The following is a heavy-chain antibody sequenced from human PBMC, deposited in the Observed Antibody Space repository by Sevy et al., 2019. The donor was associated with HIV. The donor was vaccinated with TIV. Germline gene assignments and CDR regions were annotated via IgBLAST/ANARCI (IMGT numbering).Heavy chain of an antibody. CDR2: IKQDGSEK. D-gene: IGHD2-2*01. J-gene: IGHJ4*02. Sequence: GESLKISCAASGFTFSSYWMSWVRQAPGKGLEWVANIKQDGSEKYYVDSVKGRFTISRDNAKNSLYLQMNSLRAEDTAVYYCARGMADIVVVPAAMSLVYWGQGTLVTVSS. CDR3: ARGMADIVVVPAAMSLVY. CDR1: GFTFSSYW. V-gene: IGHV3-7*01.